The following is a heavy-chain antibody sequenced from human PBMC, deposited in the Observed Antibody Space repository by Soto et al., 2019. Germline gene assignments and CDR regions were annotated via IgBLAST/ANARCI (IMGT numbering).Heavy chain of an antibody. J-gene: IGHJ6*02. V-gene: IGHV3-73*01. CDR3: TRQPFQQLVRSETSYYYYGMDV. CDR2: IRSKANSYAT. D-gene: IGHD6-13*01. Sequence: GGSLRLSCAASGFTFSGSAMHWVRQASGKGLEWVGRIRSKANSYATAYAASVKGRFTISRDDSKNTAYLQMNSLKAEDTAVYYCTRQPFQQLVRSETSYYYYGMDVWGQGTTVTVSS. CDR1: GFTFSGSA.